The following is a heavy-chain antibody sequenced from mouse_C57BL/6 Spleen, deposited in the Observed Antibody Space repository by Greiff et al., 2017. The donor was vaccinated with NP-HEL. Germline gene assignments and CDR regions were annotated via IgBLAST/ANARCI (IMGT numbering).Heavy chain of an antibody. CDR2: IHPNSGST. D-gene: IGHD2-3*01. CDR1: GYTFTSYW. Sequence: QVQLKQPGAELVKPGASVKLSCKASGYTFTSYWMHWVKQRPGQGLEWIGMIHPNSGSTNYNEKFKSKATLTVDKSSSTAYMQLSSLTSEDSAVYYCARWDGYYEGYFDVWGTGTTVTVSS. V-gene: IGHV1-64*01. CDR3: ARWDGYYEGYFDV. J-gene: IGHJ1*03.